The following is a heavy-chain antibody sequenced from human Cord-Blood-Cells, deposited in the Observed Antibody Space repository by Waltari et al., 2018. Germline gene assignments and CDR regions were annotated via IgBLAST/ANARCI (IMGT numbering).Heavy chain of an antibody. Sequence: QLQLQESGPGLVKPSETLSLTCTVSGGSISSSSYYWGWIRQPPGKGLEWIGSIYYSGSTNYNPSLKIRVTISVDTSKNQFSLKLSSVTAADTAVYYCARRYQLLDAFDIWGQGTMVTVSS. CDR3: ARRYQLLDAFDI. D-gene: IGHD2-2*01. J-gene: IGHJ3*02. CDR1: GGSISSSSYY. CDR2: IYYSGST. V-gene: IGHV4-39*01.